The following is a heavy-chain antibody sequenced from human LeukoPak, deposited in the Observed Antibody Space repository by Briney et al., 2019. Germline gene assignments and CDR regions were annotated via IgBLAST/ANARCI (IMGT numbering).Heavy chain of an antibody. CDR1: GYTLTELS. V-gene: IGHV1-24*01. J-gene: IGHJ3*02. D-gene: IGHD1-1*01. CDR2: FDPEDGET. Sequence: ASVKVSCKVSGYTLTELSMHWVRQAPGKGLEWMGGFDPEDGETIYAQKFQGRVTMTEDTSTDTAYMELSSLRSEDTAVYYCAIIYWKQSPYALDIWGQGTMVTVSS. CDR3: AIIYWKQSPYALDI.